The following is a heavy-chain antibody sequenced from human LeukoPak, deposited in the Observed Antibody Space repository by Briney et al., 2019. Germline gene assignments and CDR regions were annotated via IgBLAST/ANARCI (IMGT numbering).Heavy chain of an antibody. J-gene: IGHJ4*02. V-gene: IGHV4-61*02. CDR1: GGSISSGSYY. CDR2: IYTSGST. CDR3: ARESQLGGDY. Sequence: SQTLSLTCTVSGGSISSGSYYWSWIRQPAGKGLEWIGRIYTSGSTNYNPSLKSRVTISIDTSKNQFSLKLSSVTAADTAVYYCARESQLGGDYWGQGTLVTVSS. D-gene: IGHD2-15*01.